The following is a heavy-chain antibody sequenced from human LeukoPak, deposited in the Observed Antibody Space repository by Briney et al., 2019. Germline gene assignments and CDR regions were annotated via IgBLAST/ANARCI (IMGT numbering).Heavy chain of an antibody. CDR3: ARTTVATVDAFDI. Sequence: SETLSLTCSVSGGSISPYYWSWIRQPPGKGLEWVGYIYYSGNSNYNPSLKSRVTISVDTSKNQFSLKLSSVTAADTAVYYCARTTVATVDAFDIWGQGTMVTVSS. CDR1: GGSISPYY. D-gene: IGHD4-23*01. V-gene: IGHV4-59*08. CDR2: IYYSGNS. J-gene: IGHJ3*02.